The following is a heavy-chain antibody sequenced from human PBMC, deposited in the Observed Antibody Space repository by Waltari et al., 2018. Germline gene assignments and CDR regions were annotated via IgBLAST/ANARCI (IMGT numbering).Heavy chain of an antibody. J-gene: IGHJ4*02. CDR2: ILAEESQN. V-gene: IGHV3-74*03. D-gene: IGHD1-26*01. CDR3: GRAASGTYSPDY. CDR1: AFTFSDYA. Sequence: EVHLVESGGGLVQPGGSLTLSCAGSAFTFSDYAFHWVHQSPGKGLEGVSRILAEESQNTYGDSLKGRFIISRDNAKNTVYLQMTSLTLDDTAMYYCGRAASGTYSPDYWGRGTLVTVSS.